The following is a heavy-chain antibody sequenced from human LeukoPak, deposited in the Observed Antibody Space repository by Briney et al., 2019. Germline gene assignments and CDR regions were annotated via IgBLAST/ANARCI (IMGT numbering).Heavy chain of an antibody. Sequence: PSETLSLTCTVSGGSIRNFFWNWIRQPPGKGLEWIGYIYYSGSTNYNPSLKSRVTISVDTSKNQFSLKLSSVTAADTAVYYCATRVRSPRQQSPEDYWGQGTLVTVSS. J-gene: IGHJ4*02. CDR1: GGSIRNFF. CDR2: IYYSGST. D-gene: IGHD3-10*01. CDR3: ATRVRSPRQQSPEDY. V-gene: IGHV4-59*01.